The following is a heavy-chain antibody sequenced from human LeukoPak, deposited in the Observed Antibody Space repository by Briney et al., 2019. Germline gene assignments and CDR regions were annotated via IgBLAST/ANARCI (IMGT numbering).Heavy chain of an antibody. D-gene: IGHD3-10*01. V-gene: IGHV3-15*01. CDR1: GFTFSNAW. CDR3: TTDSVSYSDY. J-gene: IGHJ4*02. CDR2: IKSKTEGGTT. Sequence: PGGSLRLSCAASGFTFSNAWMSWVRQAPGKGLEWVGRIKSKTEGGTTDYTAPVKGRFTISRDDSKNTLYLQMNSLKTEDTAVYYCTTDSVSYSDYWGQGTLVTVSS.